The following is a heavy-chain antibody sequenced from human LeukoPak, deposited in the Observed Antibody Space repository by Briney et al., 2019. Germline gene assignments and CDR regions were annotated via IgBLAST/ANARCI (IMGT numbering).Heavy chain of an antibody. Sequence: GASVKVSCKASGYTFTGYYMHWVRQAPGQGLEWMGWINPNSGGTNYAQKFQGRVTMTSDTSISTAYMELSRLRSDDTAVYYCARASLVISSVAARPRFLLYWGQGTLVTVSS. CDR2: INPNSGGT. CDR3: ARASLVISSVAARPRFLLY. D-gene: IGHD6-6*01. J-gene: IGHJ4*02. CDR1: GYTFTGYY. V-gene: IGHV1-2*02.